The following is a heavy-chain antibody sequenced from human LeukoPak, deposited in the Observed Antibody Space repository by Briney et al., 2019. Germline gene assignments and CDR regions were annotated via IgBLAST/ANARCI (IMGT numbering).Heavy chain of an antibody. Sequence: GESLKISCKGSGYSFTSYWIGWVRQMPGKGLEWMGRIDPSDSYTNYSSSFQGHVTISADKSISTAYLQWSSLKASDTAMYYCARHNWNDREDYWGQGTLVTVSS. D-gene: IGHD1-20*01. J-gene: IGHJ4*02. V-gene: IGHV5-10-1*01. CDR3: ARHNWNDREDY. CDR1: GYSFTSYW. CDR2: IDPSDSYT.